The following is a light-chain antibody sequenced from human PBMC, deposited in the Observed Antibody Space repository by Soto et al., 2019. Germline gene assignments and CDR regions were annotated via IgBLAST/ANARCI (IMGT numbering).Light chain of an antibody. J-gene: IGLJ2*01. Sequence: QSVLTQPASVSGSPGQSITISCTGTSSDVGSYNYVSWYQQHPGKAPKLMIYEVTERPSGVPDRFSGSKSGNTASLTVSGLQSEDEANYYCSSYAGNDRLGVFGGGTKLTVL. CDR3: SSYAGNDRLGV. CDR1: SSDVGSYNY. CDR2: EVT. V-gene: IGLV2-8*01.